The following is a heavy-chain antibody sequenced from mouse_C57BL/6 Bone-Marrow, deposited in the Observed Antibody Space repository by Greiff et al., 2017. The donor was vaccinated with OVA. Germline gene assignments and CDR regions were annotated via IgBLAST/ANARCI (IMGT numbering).Heavy chain of an antibody. V-gene: IGHV5-4*03. CDR1: GFTFSSYA. Sequence: EVMLVESGGGLVKPGGSLKLSCAASGFTFSSYAMSWVRQTPEKRLEWVATISDGGSYTYYPDNVKGRFTISRDNAKNNLYLQMSHLKSEDTAMYYCARGFYYGKSYWGQGTTLTVSS. D-gene: IGHD2-1*01. CDR2: ISDGGSYT. CDR3: ARGFYYGKSY. J-gene: IGHJ2*01.